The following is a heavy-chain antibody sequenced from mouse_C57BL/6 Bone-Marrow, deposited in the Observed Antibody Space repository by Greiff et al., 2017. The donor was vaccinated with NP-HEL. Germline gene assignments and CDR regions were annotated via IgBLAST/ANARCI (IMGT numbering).Heavy chain of an antibody. CDR2: IDPEDGDT. Sequence: EVQLQQSGAELVRPGASVKLSCTASGFNIKDYYMHWVKQRPEQGLEWIGRIDPEDGDTEYAPKFQGKATMTADTSSNTAYLQLSSLTSEDTAVYYCTTSFITTVVDYFDYWGQGTTLTVSS. J-gene: IGHJ2*01. D-gene: IGHD1-1*01. CDR3: TTSFITTVVDYFDY. V-gene: IGHV14-1*01. CDR1: GFNIKDYY.